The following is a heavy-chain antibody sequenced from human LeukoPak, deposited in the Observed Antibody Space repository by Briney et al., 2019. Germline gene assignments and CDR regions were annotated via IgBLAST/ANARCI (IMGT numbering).Heavy chain of an antibody. D-gene: IGHD5-24*01. J-gene: IGHJ4*02. CDR3: ARDVGDGYNHQEIDY. Sequence: GGSLRLSCAASGFTFSNYAMGWVRQAPGKGLEWVSVVTGTHDDAYYVNSVKGRFTVSRDNAKNSLYLQMNSLRAEDTAVYYCARDVGDGYNHQEIDYWGQGTLVTVSS. CDR1: GFTFSNYA. V-gene: IGHV3-23*01. CDR2: VTGTHDDA.